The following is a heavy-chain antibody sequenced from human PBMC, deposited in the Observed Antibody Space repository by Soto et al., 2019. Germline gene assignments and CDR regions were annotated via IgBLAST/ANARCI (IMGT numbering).Heavy chain of an antibody. J-gene: IGHJ5*02. V-gene: IGHV1-8*02. CDR2: MNVNTDST. D-gene: IGHD1-1*01. CDR1: GFTFTTND. Sequence: QVQLVQSGAEMKTPGATVKVSCKARGFTFTTNDIHWVRQAPGLRLEWMGWMNVNTDSTDSAEDFEGRHTMTWNTTINTAYMELTDLTSEDTAVYYCAREVVEVTSIWLDPWGQGTQLTVSS. CDR3: AREVVEVTSIWLDP.